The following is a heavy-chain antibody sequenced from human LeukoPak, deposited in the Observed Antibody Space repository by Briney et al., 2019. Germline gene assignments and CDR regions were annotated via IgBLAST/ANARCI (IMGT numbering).Heavy chain of an antibody. Sequence: ASVKVSCKASGDTFTSYVIYWVRQAPGEGLEWMGWMNAHIGNTGYAQKLQGRVTLTRNTSISTAYMELSSLRSENTAVYYWARPKTRIAIFGVVIGSPWVDPWGQGTLVTVSS. D-gene: IGHD3-3*01. J-gene: IGHJ5*02. CDR2: MNAHIGNT. V-gene: IGHV1-8*01. CDR3: ARPKTRIAIFGVVIGSPWVDP. CDR1: GDTFTSYV.